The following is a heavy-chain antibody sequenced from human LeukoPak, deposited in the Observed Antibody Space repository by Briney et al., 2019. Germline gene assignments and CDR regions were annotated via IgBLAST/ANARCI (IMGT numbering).Heavy chain of an antibody. J-gene: IGHJ5*02. CDR3: ARAGEDVVLGPAPVGGSPYNWFDP. D-gene: IGHD2-2*01. CDR2: ISYHGIDK. Sequence: PGRSPRLSCAASGFTFSHYAMHWVRQAPGKGLEWVAVISYHGIDKYYADSVKGRFTISRDNSKNALYLQMNSLRPEDTAVYYCARAGEDVVLGPAPVGGSPYNWFDPWGQGTLVTVSS. CDR1: GFTFSHYA. V-gene: IGHV3-30-3*01.